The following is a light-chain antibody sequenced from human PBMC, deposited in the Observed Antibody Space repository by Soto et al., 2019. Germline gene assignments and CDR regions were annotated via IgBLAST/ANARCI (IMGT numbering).Light chain of an antibody. Sequence: EIVLTQSPGTLSLSPGERATLSCRASQSVSSSYLAWYQQKPGQAPRLLIYGASSRATGIPDRFSGSGSGTDFTLTISRLEPEDFAVYYCQQYGSSRLGTLGGGTKVEIK. CDR2: GAS. J-gene: IGKJ4*01. V-gene: IGKV3-20*01. CDR1: QSVSSSY. CDR3: QQYGSSRLGT.